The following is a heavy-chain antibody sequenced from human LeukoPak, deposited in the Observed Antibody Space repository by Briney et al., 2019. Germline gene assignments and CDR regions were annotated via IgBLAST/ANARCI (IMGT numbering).Heavy chain of an antibody. CDR1: GFTFSSYA. Sequence: HAGGSLRLSCAASGFTFSSYAMHWVRQAPGKGLEWVAVISYDGSNKYYADSVKGRFTISRDNSKNTLYLQMNSLRAEDTALYHCARVGQPTRTIFGVAFNWFDPWGQGTLVTVSS. D-gene: IGHD3-3*01. CDR3: ARVGQPTRTIFGVAFNWFDP. V-gene: IGHV3-30-3*01. CDR2: ISYDGSNK. J-gene: IGHJ5*02.